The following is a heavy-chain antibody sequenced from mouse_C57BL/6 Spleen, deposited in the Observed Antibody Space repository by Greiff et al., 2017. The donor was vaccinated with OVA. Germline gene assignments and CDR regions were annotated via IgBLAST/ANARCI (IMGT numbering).Heavy chain of an antibody. CDR1: GYAFSSSW. J-gene: IGHJ3*01. CDR3: ARSTTALGAY. D-gene: IGHD3-2*01. CDR2: IYPGDGDT. V-gene: IGHV1-82*01. Sequence: QVQLKQSGPELVKPGASVKISCKASGYAFSSSWMNWVKQRPGKGLEWIGRIYPGDGDTNYNGKFKGKATLTADKSSSTAYMQLSSLTSEDSAVYFCARSTTALGAYWGQGTLVTVSA.